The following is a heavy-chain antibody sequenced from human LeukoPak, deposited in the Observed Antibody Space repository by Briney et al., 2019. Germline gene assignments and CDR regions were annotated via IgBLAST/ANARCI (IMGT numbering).Heavy chain of an antibody. CDR2: ISSSSSTI. D-gene: IGHD1-26*01. CDR1: GFTFSSYS. J-gene: IGHJ4*02. Sequence: GGSLRLSCAASGFTFSSYSMNWVRQAPGKGLEWVSYISSSSSTIYYADSVKGRFTISRDNAKNSLYLQMNSLRAEDTAVYYCASEAGSGSYPWYFGYWGQGTLVTVSS. CDR3: ASEAGSGSYPWYFGY. V-gene: IGHV3-48*04.